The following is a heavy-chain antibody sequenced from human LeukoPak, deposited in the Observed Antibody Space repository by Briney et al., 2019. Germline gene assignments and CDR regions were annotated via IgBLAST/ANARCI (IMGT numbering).Heavy chain of an antibody. Sequence: ASVKVSCKASGYTFTSYGISWVRQAPGQGLEWMGWISAYNGNTNYAQKLQGRVTMTTDTSASTAYMELSSLRSEDTAVYYCARVDSSSWYEAFDYWGQGTLVTVSS. CDR1: GYTFTSYG. J-gene: IGHJ4*02. CDR2: ISAYNGNT. CDR3: ARVDSSSWYEAFDY. V-gene: IGHV1-18*01. D-gene: IGHD6-13*01.